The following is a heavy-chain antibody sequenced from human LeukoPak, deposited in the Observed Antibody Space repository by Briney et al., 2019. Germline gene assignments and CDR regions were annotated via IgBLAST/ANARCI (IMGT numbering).Heavy chain of an antibody. D-gene: IGHD3-10*01. CDR3: ARHLSRYGSGSYYTPYYGMDV. CDR2: IYYSGST. Sequence: SETLSLTCTVSGGSISSGGYYWSWIRQHPGKGLEWIGYIYYSGSTNYNPSLKSQVTISVDTSKNQFSLKLSSVTAADTAVYYCARHLSRYGSGSYYTPYYGMDVWGQGTTVTVSS. CDR1: GGSISSGGYY. V-gene: IGHV4-61*08. J-gene: IGHJ6*02.